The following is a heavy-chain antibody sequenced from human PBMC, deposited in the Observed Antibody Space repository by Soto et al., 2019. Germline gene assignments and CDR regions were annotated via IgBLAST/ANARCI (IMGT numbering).Heavy chain of an antibody. Sequence: PSQTLSLTSTVSGSSVNSDSYYWTWIQQTPGKGLEWIGSLYYSGSTYYNPSLKSRVTISVDTSKNQFSLKLSSVTAADTAVYYCARGRRYSSSWYSDYWGQGTLVTAPQ. CDR2: LYYSGST. CDR1: GSSVNSDSYY. V-gene: IGHV4-39*01. D-gene: IGHD6-13*01. J-gene: IGHJ4*02. CDR3: ARGRRYSSSWYSDY.